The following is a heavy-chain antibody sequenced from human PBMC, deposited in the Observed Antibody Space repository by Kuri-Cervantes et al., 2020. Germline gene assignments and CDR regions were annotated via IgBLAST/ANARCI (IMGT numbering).Heavy chain of an antibody. Sequence: GESLKISCAASGFTFSSYGMHWVRQAPGKGLEWVSAIYSGGSTHYADSVKGRFTISRASSKNILYLQMNSLRAEDTAVYYCAKAGCTLTSCYLNVWGQGTLVTVSS. J-gene: IGHJ4*02. V-gene: IGHV3-NL1*01. CDR1: GFTFSSYG. CDR2: IYSGGST. CDR3: AKAGCTLTSCYLNV. D-gene: IGHD2-2*01.